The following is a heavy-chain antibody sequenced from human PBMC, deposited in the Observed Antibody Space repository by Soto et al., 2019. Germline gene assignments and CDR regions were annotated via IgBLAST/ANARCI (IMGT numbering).Heavy chain of an antibody. CDR3: ARVGFGSSSSPVDY. CDR1: GGTFSSYT. J-gene: IGHJ4*02. Sequence: QVQLVQSGAEVKKPGSSVKVSCKASGGTFSSYTISWVRQAPGQGLEWMGRIIPILGIANYAQKFQGRVTITADKSTSTAYMELSSLRSEDTAVYYCARVGFGSSSSPVDYWGQGTLVTVSS. CDR2: IIPILGIA. V-gene: IGHV1-69*02. D-gene: IGHD6-13*01.